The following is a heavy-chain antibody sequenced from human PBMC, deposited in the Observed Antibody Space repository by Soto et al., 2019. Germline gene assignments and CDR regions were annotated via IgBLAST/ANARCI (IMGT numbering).Heavy chain of an antibody. CDR1: GVSFSKFG. Sequence: SVKVSCKACGVSFSKFGISWVRQAPGQGLEWMGGIVPVFGRPNYAQRFRGRLTITADESTSTGYMELISLRSDDTAVYYCAREGSGYNFWGQGTQVTVSS. CDR3: AREGSGYNF. CDR2: IVPVFGRP. V-gene: IGHV1-69*13. D-gene: IGHD5-12*01. J-gene: IGHJ4*02.